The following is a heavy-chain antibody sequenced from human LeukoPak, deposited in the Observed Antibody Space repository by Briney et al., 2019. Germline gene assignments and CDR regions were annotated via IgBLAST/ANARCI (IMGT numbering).Heavy chain of an antibody. CDR1: DGSISSYS. D-gene: IGHD3-22*01. V-gene: IGHV4-59*12. J-gene: IGHJ2*01. Sequence: SETLSLTCTVSDGSISSYSWSWIRQPPGQGLEWIGFMYYSGSTNYNPSLTSRVTISTDTSKNQFSLRLSSVTAADTAVYYCAREIQPYYYDSSGSNPYWYFDLWGRGTLVTVSS. CDR3: AREIQPYYYDSSGSNPYWYFDL. CDR2: MYYSGST.